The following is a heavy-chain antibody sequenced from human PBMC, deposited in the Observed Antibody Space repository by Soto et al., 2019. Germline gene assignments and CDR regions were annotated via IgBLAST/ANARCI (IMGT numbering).Heavy chain of an antibody. J-gene: IGHJ6*02. CDR3: ARGRSIRVLRYFDWAKDV. CDR2: IDPSDSYT. Sequence: GESLKISCKGSGYSFTSHWISWVRQMPGKGLEWMGRIDPSDSYTNYSPSFQGHVTISADKSISTAYLQWSSLKASDTAMYYCARGRSIRVLRYFDWAKDVWGQGTTVTVSS. V-gene: IGHV5-10-1*01. D-gene: IGHD3-9*01. CDR1: GYSFTSHW.